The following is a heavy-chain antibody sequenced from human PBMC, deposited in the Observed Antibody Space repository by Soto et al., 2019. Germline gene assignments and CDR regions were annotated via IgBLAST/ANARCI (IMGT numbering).Heavy chain of an antibody. V-gene: IGHV4-59*01. CDR2: IYYSGST. J-gene: IGHJ5*02. CDR3: ARDNSEGDPTVTYPYNWFDP. Sequence: SETLSLTCTVSGGSISSYYWSWIRQPPGKGLEWIGYIYYSGSTNYNPSLKSRVTISVDTSKNQFSLKLSSVTAADTAVYYCARDNSEGDPTVTYPYNWFDPWGQGTLVTVSS. D-gene: IGHD4-17*01. CDR1: GGSISSYY.